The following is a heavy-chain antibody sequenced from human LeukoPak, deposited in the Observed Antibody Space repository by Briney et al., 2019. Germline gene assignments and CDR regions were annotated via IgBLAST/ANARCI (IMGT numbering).Heavy chain of an antibody. D-gene: IGHD5-18*01. CDR1: GGSISSSSYY. J-gene: IGHJ4*02. Sequence: PSETLSLTCTVSGGSISSSSYYWGWIRQPPGKGLEWIGSIYYSGSTYYNPSLKSRVTISVDTSKNQFSLKLSSVTAADTAVYYCARGVQLWVIDYWGQGTLVTVSS. CDR3: ARGVQLWVIDY. CDR2: IYYSGST. V-gene: IGHV4-39*07.